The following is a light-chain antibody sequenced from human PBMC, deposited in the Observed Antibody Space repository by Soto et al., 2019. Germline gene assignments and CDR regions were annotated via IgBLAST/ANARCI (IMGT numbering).Light chain of an antibody. J-gene: IGLJ1*01. Sequence: QSVLTQPRSVSGSPGQSVTISCTGTSSDVGGYNHVSWYQQHPGKAPKLIIYDVSTRPSGVPDRFSGSKSGNTASLTISGLQAEDEADYYCCSHAGSSVVFGTGTKVTVL. CDR1: SSDVGGYNH. CDR3: CSHAGSSVV. V-gene: IGLV2-11*01. CDR2: DVS.